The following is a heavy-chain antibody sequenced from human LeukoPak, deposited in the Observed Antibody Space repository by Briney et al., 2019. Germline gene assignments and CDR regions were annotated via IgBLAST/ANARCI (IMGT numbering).Heavy chain of an antibody. D-gene: IGHD1-1*01. V-gene: IGHV4-59*08. J-gene: IGHJ3*02. CDR2: IYYGGST. CDR3: ARIQLERRSARAFDI. CDR1: GGSISSYY. Sequence: SETLSLTCTVSGGSISSYYWSWIRQPPGKGLEWIGYIYYGGSTNYNPSLKSRVTISVDTSKNQFSLKLSSVTAADTAVYYCARIQLERRSARAFDIWGQGTMVTVSS.